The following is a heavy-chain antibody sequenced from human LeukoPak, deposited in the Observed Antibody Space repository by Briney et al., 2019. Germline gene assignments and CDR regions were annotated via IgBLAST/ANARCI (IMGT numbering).Heavy chain of an antibody. CDR1: GYTFTSYY. CDR2: INPSGGST. Sequence: GASVKVSCKASGYTFTSYYMHWVRQAPGQGLEWMGIINPSGGSTSYAQKFQGRVTMTRDMSTSTVYMELSSLRSEDTAVYYCARDQYYYGSGSYIDYWGQGTLVTVSS. J-gene: IGHJ4*02. V-gene: IGHV1-46*01. CDR3: ARDQYYYGSGSYIDY. D-gene: IGHD3-10*01.